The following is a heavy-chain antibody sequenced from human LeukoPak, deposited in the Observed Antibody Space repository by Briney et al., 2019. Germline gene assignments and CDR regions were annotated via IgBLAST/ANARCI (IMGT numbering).Heavy chain of an antibody. J-gene: IGHJ4*02. CDR3: ASDFTAMFTCFDY. D-gene: IGHD5-18*01. V-gene: IGHV1-2*02. Sequence: VASVKVSCKASGYTFTGYYMHWVRQAPGQGLEWMGWINLNSGGTNYAQKFQGRVTITRDTSISTAYMELTSLRSDDTAVYYCASDFTAMFTCFDYWGQGTLVTVSS. CDR1: GYTFTGYY. CDR2: INLNSGGT.